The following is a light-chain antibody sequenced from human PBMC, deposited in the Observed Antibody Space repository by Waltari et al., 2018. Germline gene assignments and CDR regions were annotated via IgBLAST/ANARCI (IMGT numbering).Light chain of an antibody. CDR1: QSVSVW. V-gene: IGKV1-5*03. CDR3: QQYNSYST. J-gene: IGKJ1*01. CDR2: AAS. Sequence: DVQITHSPSTLSASVGDRVTITCRAIQSVSVWLAWYQQKPGKAPKLLIYAASSLESGVPSRFSGSGSGTEFTLTISGLQPDDFATYYCQQYNSYSTFGQGTKVEIK.